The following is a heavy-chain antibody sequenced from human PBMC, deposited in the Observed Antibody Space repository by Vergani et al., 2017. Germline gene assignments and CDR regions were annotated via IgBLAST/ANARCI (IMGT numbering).Heavy chain of an antibody. CDR1: GYTFTSYG. J-gene: IGHJ4*02. CDR2: ISAYNGNT. CDR3: ARDGTGTRTWFGETGRGAFDY. Sequence: QVQLVQSGAEVKKPGASVKVSCKASGYTFTSYGISWVRQAPGQGLEWMGWISAYNGNTNYAQKLQGRVTMTTDTSTSTAYMELRSLRSDDTAGYYCARDGTGTRTWFGETGRGAFDYWGQGTLVTVSS. D-gene: IGHD3-10*01. V-gene: IGHV1-18*01.